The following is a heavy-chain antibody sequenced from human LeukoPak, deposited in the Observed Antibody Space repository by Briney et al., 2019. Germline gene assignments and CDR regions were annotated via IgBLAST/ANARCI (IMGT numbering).Heavy chain of an antibody. CDR3: AKSGHEVVVIPSYDY. V-gene: IGHV3-74*01. J-gene: IGHJ4*02. CDR1: GFTFSSYW. D-gene: IGHD3-22*01. Sequence: GSLRLSCAASGFTFSSYWMHWVRQAPGKGLVWVSHINGDGGTTSYADSVKGRFTISRDNSKNTLFLQMNSLRAEDTAVYYCAKSGHEVVVIPSYDYWGQGTLVTVSS. CDR2: INGDGGTT.